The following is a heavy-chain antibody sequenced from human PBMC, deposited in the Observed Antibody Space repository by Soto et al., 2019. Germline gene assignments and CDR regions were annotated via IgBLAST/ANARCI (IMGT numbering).Heavy chain of an antibody. D-gene: IGHD3-16*02. J-gene: IGHJ6*02. CDR2: TSHSGST. CDR1: GADINSGGFT. Sequence: SETLSLTCSVSGADINSGGFTWTWIRQHAGKGLEWHGYTSHSGSTDYNPSLKSRLSISGDTSKNHFSLTLTSVTAADAAVYYCATIGVSGYLAVWGQGTTVTVSS. CDR3: ATIGVSGYLAV. V-gene: IGHV4-31*03.